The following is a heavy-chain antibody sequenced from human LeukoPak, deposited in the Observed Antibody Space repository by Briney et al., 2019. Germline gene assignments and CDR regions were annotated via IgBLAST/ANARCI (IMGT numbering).Heavy chain of an antibody. CDR1: GFTFGSYE. D-gene: IGHD6-13*01. J-gene: IGHJ6*02. CDR3: ARLGGAAAGNYYYYYGMDV. V-gene: IGHV3-48*03. CDR2: ISSSGSTI. Sequence: PGGSLRLSCAASGFTFGSYEMNWVRQAPGKGLEWVSYISSSGSTIYYADSVKGRFTISRDNAKNSLYLQMNSLRAEDTAVYYCARLGGAAAGNYYYYYGMDVWGQGTTVTVSS.